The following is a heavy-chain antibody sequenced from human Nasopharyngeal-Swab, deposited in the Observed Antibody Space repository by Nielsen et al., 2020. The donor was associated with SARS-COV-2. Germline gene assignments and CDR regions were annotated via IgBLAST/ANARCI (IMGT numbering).Heavy chain of an antibody. J-gene: IGHJ4*02. V-gene: IGHV1-3*01. CDR1: GYTLSTYA. D-gene: IGHD6-19*01. CDR3: ARVPAVAASRIDY. CDR2: INAGRGNT. Sequence: ASVKVSCKASGYTLSTYARYWVRQAPGQRPEFMGWINAGRGNTYYSQKFQGRVRISRDTSANTVYMELSRLRSADTAVYYCARVPAVAASRIDYWGQGTLVTVSS.